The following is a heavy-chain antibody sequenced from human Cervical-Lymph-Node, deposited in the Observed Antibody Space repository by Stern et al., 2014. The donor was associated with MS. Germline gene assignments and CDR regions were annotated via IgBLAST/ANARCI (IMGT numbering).Heavy chain of an antibody. Sequence: QVQLVESGGAVVQPGRSLRLSCAASGFTFSSYGMHWVRQAPGKGMEWVAVISYDGNHKNYAASVKGRFTISRDNSKNPLHLQMNSVTPDDTAIYYCARDYEDTSMLFDHWGQGTLVTVSS. V-gene: IGHV3-30*03. CDR3: ARDYEDTSMLFDH. CDR1: GFTFSSYG. J-gene: IGHJ4*02. D-gene: IGHD2-8*01. CDR2: ISYDGNHK.